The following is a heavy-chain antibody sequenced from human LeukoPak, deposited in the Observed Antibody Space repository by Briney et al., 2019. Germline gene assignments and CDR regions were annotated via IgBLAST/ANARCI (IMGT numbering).Heavy chain of an antibody. CDR2: ISWNSAMI. J-gene: IGHJ4*02. D-gene: IGHD6-6*01. V-gene: IGHV3-9*01. Sequence: GGSLRLSCAASGFTFDDYAMHWVRQGPGKGLEWVSGISWNSAMIAYADSVKGRFTISRDNAKNSLYLQMNSLRAEDTAFYCCAKATYSTSPGYYFDYWGQGTLVTVSS. CDR3: AKATYSTSPGYYFDY. CDR1: GFTFDDYA.